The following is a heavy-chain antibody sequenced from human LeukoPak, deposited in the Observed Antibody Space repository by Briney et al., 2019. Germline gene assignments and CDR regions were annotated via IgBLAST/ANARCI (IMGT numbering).Heavy chain of an antibody. V-gene: IGHV4-39*07. CDR2: IYYSGST. D-gene: IGHD4-17*01. CDR1: GGSISSSSYY. Sequence: SETLSLTCTVSGGSISSSSYYWGWIRQPPGKGLEWIGSIYYSGSTYYNPSLKSRVTISVDTSKNQFSLKLSSVTAADTAVYYCARITTVTTYYHDYWGQGTLVTVSS. J-gene: IGHJ4*02. CDR3: ARITTVTTYYHDY.